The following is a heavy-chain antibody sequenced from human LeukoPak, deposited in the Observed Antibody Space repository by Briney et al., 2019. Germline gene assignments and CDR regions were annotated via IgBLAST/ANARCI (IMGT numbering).Heavy chain of an antibody. CDR3: ARQSISGSSLSYSDY. Sequence: PSGTLSLTCAVSGDSISSYYWSWIRQPPGKGLEWIGNIYDSGSTNYNPSLKSQVTISVDTSKNQCSLKLSSVTAADTAVYYCARQSISGSSLSYSDYWGQGTLVNVSS. V-gene: IGHV4-59*01. J-gene: IGHJ4*02. CDR1: GDSISSYY. D-gene: IGHD3-22*01. CDR2: IYDSGST.